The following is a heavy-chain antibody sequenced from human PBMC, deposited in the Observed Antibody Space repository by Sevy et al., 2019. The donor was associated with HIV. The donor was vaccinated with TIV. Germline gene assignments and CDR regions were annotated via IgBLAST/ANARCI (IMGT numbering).Heavy chain of an antibody. CDR1: GFTFSTYA. CDR2: VSSDGGEI. D-gene: IGHD7-27*01. CDR3: ARDQLGSIDY. J-gene: IGHJ4*02. Sequence: GGSLRLSCAVSGFTFSTYAMHWVRQAPGKGLECVAIVSSDGGEINYADSVKGRFTISRDNSRHTLYLQMNSLRTEDTALYYCARDQLGSIDYWGQGTLVTVSS. V-gene: IGHV3-30-3*01.